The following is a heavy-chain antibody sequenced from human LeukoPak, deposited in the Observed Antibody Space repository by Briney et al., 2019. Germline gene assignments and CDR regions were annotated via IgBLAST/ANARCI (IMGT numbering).Heavy chain of an antibody. V-gene: IGHV4-61*02. J-gene: IGHJ2*01. D-gene: IGHD1-26*01. CDR3: ATNQGGSYYGYWYFDL. CDR1: GGSINSGNSY. Sequence: SQTLSLTCTASGGSINSGNSYWSWLRQPAGKGLEWLGRIYTTGSTNYNPSLKSRVTISVDTSKNQFSLKLSSVTAADTAVYYCATNQGGSYYGYWYFDLWGRGTLVTVSS. CDR2: IYTTGST.